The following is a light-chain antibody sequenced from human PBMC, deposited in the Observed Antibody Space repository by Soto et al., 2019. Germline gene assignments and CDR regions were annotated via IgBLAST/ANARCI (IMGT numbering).Light chain of an antibody. CDR1: QSVLYSSNNKNY. J-gene: IGKJ3*01. Sequence: DIVMTQSPDSLAVSLGERATINCKSSQSVLYSSNNKNYLAWYQQKPGQPPMLLIYWASTREPGVPDRFSGSGSGADFTLTISSLQADDVAVYYCQQYYRTQFTFGPGTKVDIK. CDR3: QQYYRTQFT. CDR2: WAS. V-gene: IGKV4-1*01.